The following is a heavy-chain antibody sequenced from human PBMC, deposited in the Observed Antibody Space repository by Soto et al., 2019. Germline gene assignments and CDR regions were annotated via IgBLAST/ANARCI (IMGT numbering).Heavy chain of an antibody. CDR3: ARSSHKESWFDP. CDR2: IYTSGST. Sequence: QVQLQESGPGLVKPSETLSLSCTASNGSLSNSYWNWIRQPAGKGLEWIGRIYTSGSTTYNPSLRSRVTMSVDTSKNQFSLKLNSVTAADTAVYYCARSSHKESWFDPWGQGTLVTVSS. CDR1: NGSLSNSY. D-gene: IGHD6-13*01. J-gene: IGHJ5*02. V-gene: IGHV4-4*07.